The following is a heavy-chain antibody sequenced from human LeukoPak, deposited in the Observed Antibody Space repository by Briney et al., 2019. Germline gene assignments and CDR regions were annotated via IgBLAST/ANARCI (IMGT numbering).Heavy chain of an antibody. J-gene: IGHJ4*02. CDR1: GYTFTSYG. Sequence: ASVKVSCKASGYTFTSYGISWVRQAPGQGLEWMEWISAYNGNTNYAQKLQGRVTMTTDTSTSTAYMELRSLRSDDTAVYYCARDLRLRGHFGTVDYWGQGTLVTVSS. D-gene: IGHD4-17*01. CDR2: ISAYNGNT. V-gene: IGHV1-18*01. CDR3: ARDLRLRGHFGTVDY.